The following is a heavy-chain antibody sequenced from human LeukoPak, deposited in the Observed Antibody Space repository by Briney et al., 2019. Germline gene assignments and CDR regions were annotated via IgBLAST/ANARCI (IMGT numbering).Heavy chain of an antibody. Sequence: SETLSLTCTVSGASISSYYWSWLRQPAGKGLGWIGRIYTSGSTNYNPSLKSRVTMSGDTSKNQFSLKVSSVTAADTAVYYCARSADYSNSLEYWGQGTLVTVSS. J-gene: IGHJ4*02. CDR1: GASISSYY. V-gene: IGHV4-4*07. CDR3: ARSADYSNSLEY. D-gene: IGHD4-11*01. CDR2: IYTSGST.